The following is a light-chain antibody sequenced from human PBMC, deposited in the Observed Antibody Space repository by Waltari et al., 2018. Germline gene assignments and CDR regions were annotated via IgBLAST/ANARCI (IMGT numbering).Light chain of an antibody. J-gene: IGLJ3*02. V-gene: IGLV2-23*02. CDR3: CSYAGTAKWV. CDR1: SDDVGGYNL. Sequence: QSALTQPASVSGSPGQSITISCTGTSDDVGGYNLVSWYQQSSGKAPKLIIYEVHKRPSGVSNRYAAARYGHTASLTISGLQSEDDANYYCCSYAGTAKWVFGGGTKLTVL. CDR2: EVH.